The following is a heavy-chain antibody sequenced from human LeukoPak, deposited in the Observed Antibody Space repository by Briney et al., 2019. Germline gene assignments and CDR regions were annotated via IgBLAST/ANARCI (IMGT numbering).Heavy chain of an antibody. J-gene: IGHJ4*02. D-gene: IGHD3-3*01. CDR3: ARQNDFRLDY. V-gene: IGHV5-51*01. CDR2: IYPGDSDT. CDR1: GYTFSSYW. Sequence: GGSLRLSCKGSGYTFSSYWIGWVRQMPGKGLEWMGIIYPGDSDTRYSPSLQGPVTISVDTSIGTAYLQWSSLKASDTAIYYCARQNDFRLDYWGQGTLVTVSS.